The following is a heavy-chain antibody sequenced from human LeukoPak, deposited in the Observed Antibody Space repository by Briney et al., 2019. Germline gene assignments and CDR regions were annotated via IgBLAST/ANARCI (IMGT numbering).Heavy chain of an antibody. CDR3: ARLDSGSYYLDYYYMDV. CDR2: IYTSGST. J-gene: IGHJ6*03. Sequence: TETLSLTCTVSGGSISSYYWSWIRQPPGKGLEWIGYIYTSGSTNYNPSLKSRVTISVDTSKNQFSLKLSSVTAADTAVYYCARLDSGSYYLDYYYMDVWGKGTTVTVSS. V-gene: IGHV4-4*09. CDR1: GGSISSYY. D-gene: IGHD1-26*01.